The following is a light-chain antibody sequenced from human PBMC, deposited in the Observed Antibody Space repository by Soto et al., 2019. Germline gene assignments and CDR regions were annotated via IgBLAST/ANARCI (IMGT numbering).Light chain of an antibody. CDR3: CSSAGSSVV. V-gene: IGLV2-11*01. CDR1: SSDVGGYNF. Sequence: QSALSQPRSVSWSPGQSVTIACTGTSSDVGGYNFVSWYQQLPGKAPKFMIVDVSKRPSGVPDRFSVSRSGKPASLTISGHQAEDEVDYCCCSSAGSSVVFGGGTELTV. J-gene: IGLJ2*01. CDR2: DVS.